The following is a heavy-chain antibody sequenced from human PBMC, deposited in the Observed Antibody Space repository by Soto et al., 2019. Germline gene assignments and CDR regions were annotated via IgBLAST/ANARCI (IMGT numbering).Heavy chain of an antibody. Sequence: SETLSLTCAVYGGSFSGYYWSWIRQPPGKGLEWIGEINHSGSTNYNPSLKSRVTISVDTSKNQFSLKLSSVTAADTAVYYCARHFGSWVREIDFWGRGTLVTVS. CDR2: INHSGST. CDR1: GGSFSGYY. V-gene: IGHV4-34*01. J-gene: IGHJ4*02. CDR3: ARHFGSWVREIDF. D-gene: IGHD3-16*01.